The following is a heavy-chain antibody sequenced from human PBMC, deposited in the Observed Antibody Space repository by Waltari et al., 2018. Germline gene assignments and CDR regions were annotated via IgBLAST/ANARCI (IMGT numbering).Heavy chain of an antibody. Sequence: QVQLQESGPGLVKPSETLSLTCTVSGGSISSHYWSWIRQPPGKGLEWIGYIYYSGSTNYNPSLKRRVTISVDTSKNQFSLKLSSVTSADTAVYYCARQTVTTAGGYDYWGQGTLVPVSS. V-gene: IGHV4-59*11. J-gene: IGHJ4*02. CDR2: IYYSGST. CDR3: ARQTVTTAGGYDY. CDR1: GGSISSHY. D-gene: IGHD4-17*01.